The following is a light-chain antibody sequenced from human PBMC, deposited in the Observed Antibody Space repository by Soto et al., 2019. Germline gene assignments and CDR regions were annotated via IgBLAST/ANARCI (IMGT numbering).Light chain of an antibody. J-gene: IGKJ5*01. V-gene: IGKV1-33*01. CDR3: QQYDNLPIT. CDR2: DAS. Sequence: DIQMTQSPSSLSASVVDRVTITCQAIQDISNYLNWYQQKPGKAPKLLIYDASNLETGVPSRFSGSGSGTDFTFTISSLQPEDIATYYCQQYDNLPITFGQGTRLEIK. CDR1: QDISNY.